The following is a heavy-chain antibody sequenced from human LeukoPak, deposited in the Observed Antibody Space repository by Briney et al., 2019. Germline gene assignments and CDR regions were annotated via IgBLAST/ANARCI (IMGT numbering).Heavy chain of an antibody. CDR2: ISTDGYTT. V-gene: IGHV3-74*01. CDR1: GLAFSAYK. Sequence: GGSLRLSCAASGLAFSAYKMHWVRQAPRKGLVWVSRISTDGYTTDYADFVQGRFTASRDNTKNTWSPEMNSLRAEDTAVYYCVVGGSPGYWGQGTLVTVSS. J-gene: IGHJ4*02. D-gene: IGHD2-15*01. CDR3: VVGGSPGY.